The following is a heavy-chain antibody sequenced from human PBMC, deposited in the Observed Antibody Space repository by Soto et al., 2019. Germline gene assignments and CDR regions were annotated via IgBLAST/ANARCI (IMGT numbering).Heavy chain of an antibody. Sequence: GVSLRLSCAASGFTFSSYAMHWVRQAPGKGLEYVSAISSNGGSTYYADSVKGRFTISRDNSKNTLYLQMSSLRAEDTAVYYCVKGITKVVPAAMNYWGQGTLVTVSS. CDR2: ISSNGGST. CDR1: GFTFSSYA. J-gene: IGHJ4*02. D-gene: IGHD2-2*01. CDR3: VKGITKVVPAAMNY. V-gene: IGHV3-64D*06.